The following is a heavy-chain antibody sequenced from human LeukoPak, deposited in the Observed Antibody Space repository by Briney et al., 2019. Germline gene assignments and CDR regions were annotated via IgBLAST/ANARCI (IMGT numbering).Heavy chain of an antibody. CDR1: GFPFSEYS. CDR2: IGISSGNT. D-gene: IGHD1-1*01. Sequence: PGGSLRLSCAASGFPFSEYSMNWVRQAPGKGLEWISYIGISSGNTKYADSVKGRFTVSGDNARTSLYLQMNSLRVEDTAVYYCARDHNYAFDNWGQGTLVTVSS. V-gene: IGHV3-11*06. CDR3: ARDHNYAFDN. J-gene: IGHJ4*02.